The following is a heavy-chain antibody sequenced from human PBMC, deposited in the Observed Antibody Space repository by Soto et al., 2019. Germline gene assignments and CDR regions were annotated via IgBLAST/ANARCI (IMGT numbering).Heavy chain of an antibody. D-gene: IGHD6-19*01. CDR2: IIPILGIA. CDR3: ARQAVAGTSAFDI. CDR1: GGTFSSYT. J-gene: IGHJ3*02. Sequence: QVQLVQSGAEVKKPGSSVKVSCKASGGTFSSYTISWVRQAPGQGLEWMGRIIPILGIANYAQKFQGRVTITADKSTSTAYMELSSLRSEDTAVYYCARQAVAGTSAFDIWDQGTMVTVSS. V-gene: IGHV1-69*02.